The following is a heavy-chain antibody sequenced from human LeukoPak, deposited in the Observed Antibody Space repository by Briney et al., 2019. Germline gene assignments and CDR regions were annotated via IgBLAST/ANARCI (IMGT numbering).Heavy chain of an antibody. CDR3: ASRSLPRGFDP. D-gene: IGHD4-23*01. Sequence: PSETLSLTCAVSGGSISSGGYSWSWIRQPPGKGLEWIGYIYYSGSTYYNPSLKSRVTISVDTSKNQFSLKLSSVTAADTAVYYCASRSLPRGFDPWGQGTLVTVSS. J-gene: IGHJ5*02. V-gene: IGHV4-30-4*07. CDR2: IYYSGST. CDR1: GGSISSGGYS.